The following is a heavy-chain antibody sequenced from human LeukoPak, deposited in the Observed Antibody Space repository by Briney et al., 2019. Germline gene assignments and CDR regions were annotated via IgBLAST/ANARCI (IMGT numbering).Heavy chain of an antibody. J-gene: IGHJ6*02. CDR2: IYYSGNT. V-gene: IGHV4-39*01. CDR3: ARSDYYNNRGAYYYGMDV. D-gene: IGHD3-22*01. CDR1: SDSISSSSRY. Sequence: SEPLSLTCTVSSDSISSSSRYWGWIRQSPGKGLEWIGSIYYSGNTYYNPSFKSRVTISVDTSKNQFSLKMSSVTAADTAVYYCARSDYYNNRGAYYYGMDVWGHGTTVTVSS.